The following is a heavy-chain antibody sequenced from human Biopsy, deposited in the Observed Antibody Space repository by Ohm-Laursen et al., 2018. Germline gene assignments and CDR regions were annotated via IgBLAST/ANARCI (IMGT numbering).Heavy chain of an antibody. V-gene: IGHV3-23*01. J-gene: IGHJ4*01. CDR3: VRGWGGYNFDS. D-gene: IGHD2-2*02. Sequence: SLRLSCSASGFTFNTNGMHWVRQAPATGLGWVSHFDVLDYNTYYVDSVRGRFTISRDNSKEMVYLQINSLRADDTAVYYCVRGWGGYNFDSWGPGTLVTVSS. CDR1: GFTFNTNG. CDR2: FDVLDYNT.